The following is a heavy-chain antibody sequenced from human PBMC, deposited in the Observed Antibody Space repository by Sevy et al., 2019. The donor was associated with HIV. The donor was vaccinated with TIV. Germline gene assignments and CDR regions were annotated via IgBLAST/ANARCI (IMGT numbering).Heavy chain of an antibody. CDR1: GFTFSNYG. V-gene: IGHV3-7*01. D-gene: IGHD6-13*01. CDR2: IKQGGDTK. CDR3: ARDEYGSLDY. Sequence: GGSLRLSCAASGFTFSNYGMAWVRQAPGKGLEWVSNIKQGGDTKHYVDSVKGRFTISRDNAKNLVFLQMNTLTAEDMAVYYCARDEYGSLDYWGQGILVTVSS. J-gene: IGHJ4*02.